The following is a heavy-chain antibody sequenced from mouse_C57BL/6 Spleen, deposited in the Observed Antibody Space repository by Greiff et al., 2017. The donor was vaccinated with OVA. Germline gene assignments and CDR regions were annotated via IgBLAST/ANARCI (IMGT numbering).Heavy chain of an antibody. V-gene: IGHV1-53*01. CDR2: INPSNGGT. J-gene: IGHJ1*03. CDR1: GYTFTSYW. D-gene: IGHD2-1*01. CDR3: ARSRGDDLYHWYFDV. Sequence: QVQLQQPGPELVKPGASVKLSCKASGYTFTSYWMHWVKQRPGQGLEWIGNINPSNGGTNYNEKFKSKATLTVDKSSSTAYMQLSSLTSEDSAVYYCARSRGDDLYHWYFDVWGTGTTVTVSS.